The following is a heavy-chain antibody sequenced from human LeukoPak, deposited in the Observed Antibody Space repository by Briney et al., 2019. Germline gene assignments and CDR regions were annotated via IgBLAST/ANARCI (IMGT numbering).Heavy chain of an antibody. D-gene: IGHD2-2*01. V-gene: IGHV3-43D*03. CDR1: GFTFDDYA. Sequence: GGSLRLSCAASGFTFDDYAMHWVRQAPGKGLEWVSLISWDGGSTYYADSVKGRFTISRDNNKNSLYLQMNSLRAEDTAVYYCVKVSGIVVVPVASRGFDPWGQGTLVTVSS. J-gene: IGHJ5*02. CDR3: VKVSGIVVVPVASRGFDP. CDR2: ISWDGGST.